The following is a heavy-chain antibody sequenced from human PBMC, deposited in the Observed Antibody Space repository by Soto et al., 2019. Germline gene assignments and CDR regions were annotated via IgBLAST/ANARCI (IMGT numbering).Heavy chain of an antibody. Sequence: GGSLRLSCAASGFTFSSYWMSWVRQAPGKGLEWVANIKQDGSEKYYVDSVKGRFTISRDNAKNSLYLQMNSLRAEDTAVYYCAREITFGYNAFDIWGQGTMVTVSS. CDR2: IKQDGSEK. CDR3: AREITFGYNAFDI. J-gene: IGHJ3*02. V-gene: IGHV3-7*01. D-gene: IGHD3-16*01. CDR1: GFTFSSYW.